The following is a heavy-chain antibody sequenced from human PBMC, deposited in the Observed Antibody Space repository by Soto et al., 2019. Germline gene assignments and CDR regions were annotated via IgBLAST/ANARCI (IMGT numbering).Heavy chain of an antibody. CDR2: INPSGGGT. V-gene: IGHV1-46*01. J-gene: IGHJ3*02. D-gene: IGHD3-22*01. Sequence: ASVKVSCKASGYTFTNYYVHWVRQAPGQGLEWMGVINPSGGGTTYGQKFQGRVTMTRDTSTSTVYMELSSLGSDDTAVYYCARDYYDSSAYYMWGQGTLVTVSS. CDR3: ARDYYDSSAYYM. CDR1: GYTFTNYY.